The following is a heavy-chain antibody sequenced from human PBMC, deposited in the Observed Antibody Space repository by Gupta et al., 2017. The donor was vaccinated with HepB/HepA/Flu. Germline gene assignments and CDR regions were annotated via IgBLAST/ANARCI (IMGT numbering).Heavy chain of an antibody. J-gene: IGHJ6*03. CDR3: ARGVIVVVPAASYYYYYMDV. CDR1: GYTFTSYG. Sequence: QVQLVQSGAEVKKPGASVKVSCKASGYTFTSYGISWVRQAPGQGLEWMGWISAYNGNTNYAQKLQGRVTMTTDTSTSTAYMELRSLRSDDTAVYYCARGVIVVVPAASYYYYYMDVWGKGTTVTVSS. V-gene: IGHV1-18*01. D-gene: IGHD2-2*01. CDR2: ISAYNGNT.